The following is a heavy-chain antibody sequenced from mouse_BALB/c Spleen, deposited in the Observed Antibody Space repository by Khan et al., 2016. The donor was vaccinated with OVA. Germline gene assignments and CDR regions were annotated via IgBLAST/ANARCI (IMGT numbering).Heavy chain of an antibody. CDR3: ARDGSRDNYAMDY. D-gene: IGHD2-3*01. V-gene: IGHV3-2*02. CDR1: GYSITSDYA. Sequence: EVQLQESGPGLVKPSQSLSLTCTVTGYSITSDYAWNWIRQFPGNKLEWMGYISSSGSTNYNPALKSRISITRDTSKNQFFLQLNSVTTEDTATYCCARDGSRDNYAMDYWGQGTSVTVSS. J-gene: IGHJ4*01. CDR2: ISSSGST.